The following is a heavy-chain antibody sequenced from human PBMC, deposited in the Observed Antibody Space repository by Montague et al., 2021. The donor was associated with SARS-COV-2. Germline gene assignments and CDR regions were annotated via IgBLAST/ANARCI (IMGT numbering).Heavy chain of an antibody. D-gene: IGHD5-12*01. CDR3: ARNNGFSQDY. CDR2: IFLPGGT. J-gene: IGHJ4*02. Sequence: SETLSLTCAVSGGSIRNSDWWSWVRQPPGKGLEWVGEIFLPGGTSYNPSLTSRVTISVDKPKNQFSLKLASVTAADTAVYYCARNNGFSQDYWGQGTLVTVSS. V-gene: IGHV4-4*02. CDR1: GGSIRNSDW.